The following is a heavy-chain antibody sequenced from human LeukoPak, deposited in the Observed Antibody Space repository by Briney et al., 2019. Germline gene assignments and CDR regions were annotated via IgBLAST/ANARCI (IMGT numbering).Heavy chain of an antibody. V-gene: IGHV1-69*13. J-gene: IGHJ4*02. CDR3: AREWNYETSGYYYYY. CDR2: IIPLFGAA. CDR1: GGSFSRYG. Sequence: ASVKVSCKASGGSFSRYGISWVRQAPGQGLEWMGGIIPLFGAANYAQKFQGRVTITADESTSTAYMELSGLKSEDTALYYCAREWNYETSGYYYYYWGQGTLVTVSS. D-gene: IGHD3-22*01.